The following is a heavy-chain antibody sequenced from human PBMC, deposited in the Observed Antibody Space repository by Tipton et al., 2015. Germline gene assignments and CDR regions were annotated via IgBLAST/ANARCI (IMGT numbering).Heavy chain of an antibody. J-gene: IGHJ4*01. V-gene: IGHV4-30-2*01. CDR1: GGSISSGGFS. CDR2: FCQGGST. Sequence: TLSLTCAVSGGSISSGGFSWSCIRQPPGKGLEWIGYFCQGGSTNYNPSLKRRVTMSVDRSKHQFSLKLTSVTAADTAVYYCVSGKDVGAYSGYSFDYWGHGILVTVSS. CDR3: VSGKDVGAYSGYSFDY. D-gene: IGHD3-16*01.